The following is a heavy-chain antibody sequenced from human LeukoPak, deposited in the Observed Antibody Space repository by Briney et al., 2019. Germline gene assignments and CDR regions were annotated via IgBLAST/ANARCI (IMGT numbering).Heavy chain of an antibody. D-gene: IGHD3-9*01. CDR2: ISSSSSTI. Sequence: GGSLRLSCAASGFTFSSYSMNWVRQTPGKGLEWVSYISSSSSTIYYADSVKGRFTISRDNAKNSLYLQMNSLRAEDTAVYYCARALRYFDWLSTSPEYNWFDPWGQGTLVTVSS. CDR3: ARALRYFDWLSTSPEYNWFDP. J-gene: IGHJ5*02. CDR1: GFTFSSYS. V-gene: IGHV3-48*01.